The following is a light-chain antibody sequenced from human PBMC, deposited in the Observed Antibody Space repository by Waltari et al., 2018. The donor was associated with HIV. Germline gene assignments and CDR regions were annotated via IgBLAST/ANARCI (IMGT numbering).Light chain of an antibody. Sequence: DIQMTQSPSTLSASVGDRVTITCRASQSVSTRLAWYQQKPGKAPHLLIYKASDLEGGVPSRFSGSGSGTEFTLTISSLQPDDFATYYCQQYYSCRTFGQGTKLEIK. CDR2: KAS. V-gene: IGKV1-5*03. CDR1: QSVSTR. CDR3: QQYYSCRT. J-gene: IGKJ2*01.